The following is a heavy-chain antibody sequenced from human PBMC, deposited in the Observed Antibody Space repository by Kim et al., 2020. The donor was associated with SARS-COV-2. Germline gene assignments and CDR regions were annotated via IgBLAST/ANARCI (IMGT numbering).Heavy chain of an antibody. Sequence: GGSLRLSCAASGFTFSSYGMHWVRQAPGKGLEWVAVISYDGSNKYYADSVKGRFTISRDNSKNTLYPQMNSLRAEDTAVYYCAKEGYCSSTSCPPFDYWGQGTLVTVSS. CDR2: ISYDGSNK. CDR3: AKEGYCSSTSCPPFDY. V-gene: IGHV3-30*18. J-gene: IGHJ4*02. D-gene: IGHD2-2*01. CDR1: GFTFSSYG.